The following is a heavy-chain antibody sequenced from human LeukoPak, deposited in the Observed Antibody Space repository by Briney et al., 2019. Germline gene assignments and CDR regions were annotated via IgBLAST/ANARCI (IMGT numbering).Heavy chain of an antibody. Sequence: GGSLRLSCAASGFTFSNYCMNWVRQAPGEGLERVASISSTSEYVLHSDSLQGRFSISRDNARDSLFLEMNSLRAEDTAIYYCARVPLDIILLYYMDVWGKGTTVTVSS. CDR2: ISSTSEYV. J-gene: IGHJ6*03. D-gene: IGHD2-21*01. CDR1: GFTFSNYC. CDR3: ARVPLDIILLYYMDV. V-gene: IGHV3-21*01.